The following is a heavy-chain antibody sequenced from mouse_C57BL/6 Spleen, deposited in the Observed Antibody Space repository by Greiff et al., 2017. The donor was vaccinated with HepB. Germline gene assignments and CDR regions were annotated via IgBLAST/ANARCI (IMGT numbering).Heavy chain of an antibody. J-gene: IGHJ4*01. Sequence: EVHLVESGPGLVKPSQSLSLTCSVTGYSITSGYYWNWIRQFPGNKLEWMGYISYDGSNNYNPSLKNRISITRDTSKNQFFLKLNSVTTEDTATYYCARAYYYGSSPYAMDYWGQGTSVTVSS. CDR2: ISYDGSN. CDR1: GYSITSGYY. CDR3: ARAYYYGSSPYAMDY. V-gene: IGHV3-6*01. D-gene: IGHD1-1*01.